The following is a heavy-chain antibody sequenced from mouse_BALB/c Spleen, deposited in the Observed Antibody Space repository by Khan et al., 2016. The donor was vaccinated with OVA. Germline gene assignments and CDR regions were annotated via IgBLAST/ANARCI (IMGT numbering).Heavy chain of an antibody. CDR2: INPSNGGT. J-gene: IGHJ3*01. V-gene: IGHV1S81*02. D-gene: IGHD1-1*02. Sequence: QVQLKQSGAELVKPGASVRLSCKASGYTFTSYYLYWVKQRPGPGLEWIGDINPSNGGTNFNENFKTKATLTVDKSSSTAYMQLSSLTSEDSAVYYCTRSGYGAFAYWGQGTLVTVSA. CDR1: GYTFTSYY. CDR3: TRSGYGAFAY.